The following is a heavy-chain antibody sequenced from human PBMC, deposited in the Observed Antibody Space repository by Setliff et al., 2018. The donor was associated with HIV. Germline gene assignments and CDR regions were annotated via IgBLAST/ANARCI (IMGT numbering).Heavy chain of an antibody. CDR1: GFSFSNFW. V-gene: IGHV3-7*03. Sequence: LRLSCAASGFSFSNFWMHWVRQAPGKGLEWVASISPDGNRNHCVGSLKGRFTISRDNAKNSLYLQMNTLRAEDTAVYYCAALSLRTNTVYGILSTRFDPWGRGTLVTVS. J-gene: IGHJ5*02. CDR3: AALSLRTNTVYGILSTRFDP. D-gene: IGHD2-8*01. CDR2: ISPDGNRN.